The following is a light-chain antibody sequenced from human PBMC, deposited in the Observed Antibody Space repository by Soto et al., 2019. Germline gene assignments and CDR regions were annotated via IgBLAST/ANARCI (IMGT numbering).Light chain of an antibody. V-gene: IGKV1-39*01. CDR2: AAS. Sequence: DIQMTQSPSSLSASVGESVTFTCRASQSISYSLNWFQQKPGKAPKVLIYAASSLPSGVPSRFSGSGSGTEFTLTINSLQREDFATYCCQESISNLRTFGPGTTVDIK. CDR1: QSISYS. CDR3: QESISNLRT. J-gene: IGKJ3*01.